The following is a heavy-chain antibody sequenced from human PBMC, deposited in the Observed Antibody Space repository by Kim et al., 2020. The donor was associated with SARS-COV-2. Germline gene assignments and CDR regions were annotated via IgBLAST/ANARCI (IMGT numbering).Heavy chain of an antibody. CDR1: GFIFNDYA. CDR2: ISWSSSYV. J-gene: IGHJ5*01. CDR3: AKGLEMATTASLDS. D-gene: IGHD5-12*01. Sequence: GGSLRLSCAASGFIFNDYAMHWVRQAPGKGLEWVSGISWSSSYVGYADSVRGRFTISRDNADNSVYLEMHSLRAEDTAFYYCAKGLEMATTASLDSWGQGTLVTVSS. V-gene: IGHV3-9*01.